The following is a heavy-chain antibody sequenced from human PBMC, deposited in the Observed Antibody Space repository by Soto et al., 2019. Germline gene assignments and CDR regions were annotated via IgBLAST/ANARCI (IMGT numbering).Heavy chain of an antibody. CDR2: FDPEDGET. J-gene: IGHJ3*02. V-gene: IGHV1-24*01. Sequence: EASVKVSCKVSGYTLTELSMHWVRQAPGKGLEWMGGFDPEDGETIYAQKFQGRVTMTEDTSTDTAYMELSSPRSEDTAVYYCATDFQWLASGLAFDIWGQGTMVTVSS. D-gene: IGHD6-19*01. CDR1: GYTLTELS. CDR3: ATDFQWLASGLAFDI.